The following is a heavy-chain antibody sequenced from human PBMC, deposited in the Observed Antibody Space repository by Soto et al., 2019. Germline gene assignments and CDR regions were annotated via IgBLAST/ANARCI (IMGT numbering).Heavy chain of an antibody. J-gene: IGHJ3*01. CDR2: IYDDGTT. D-gene: IGHD3-10*01. CDR1: GGSISSYF. Sequence: SETPSLTCSVSGGSISSYFRNWLRQPPGKGLEWIGYIYDDGTTDYNPSLKSRVTILLDMSKNQFSLKLSSVTAADTAVYYCVSSRRAIYGDALDVWGQVTIGTFSS. CDR3: VSSRRAIYGDALDV. V-gene: IGHV4-59*03.